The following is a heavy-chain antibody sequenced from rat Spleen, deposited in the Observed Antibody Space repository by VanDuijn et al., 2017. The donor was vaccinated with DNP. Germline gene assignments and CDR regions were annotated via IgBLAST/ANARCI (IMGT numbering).Heavy chain of an antibody. CDR3: TTDLLY. CDR2: ISYDGSST. Sequence: EVQLVESGGGFVQPGRSLKLSCAASGFTFSDYAMAWVRQAPQKGLEWVATISYDGSSTYYRDSVKGRFTFSRDNAKSTLYLQMDSLRSEDTATYYCTTDLLYWGQGVMVTVSS. J-gene: IGHJ2*01. CDR1: GFTFSDYA. V-gene: IGHV5-17*01.